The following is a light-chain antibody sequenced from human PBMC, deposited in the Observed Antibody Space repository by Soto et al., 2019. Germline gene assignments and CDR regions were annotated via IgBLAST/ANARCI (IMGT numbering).Light chain of an antibody. CDR1: SSNIGGNS. CDR2: DDN. V-gene: IGLV1-51*01. Sequence: QSVLPQPPSVSAAPGQKVIISCSGSSSNIGGNSVSWYQQLPGTAPKLLIYDDNKRPSGIPDRFSGSKSGTSATLGITGFQTGDEADYYCGSWDSSLSAYVLGTGTKVTV. J-gene: IGLJ1*01. CDR3: GSWDSSLSAYV.